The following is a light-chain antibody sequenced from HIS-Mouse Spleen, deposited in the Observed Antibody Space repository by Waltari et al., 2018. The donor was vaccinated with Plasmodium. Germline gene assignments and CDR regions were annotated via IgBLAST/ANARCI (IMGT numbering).Light chain of an antibody. V-gene: IGLV3-10*01. CDR2: EDS. Sequence: SYELTQLPSVSVSPGQTARITCSGDALPKKYAYWYQQKSGQAPVLVIYEDSKRPSGIPGGFSGSSSGTMATLTISGAQVEDEADYYCYSTDSSGNHRVFGGGTKLTVL. J-gene: IGLJ3*02. CDR1: ALPKKY. CDR3: YSTDSSGNHRV.